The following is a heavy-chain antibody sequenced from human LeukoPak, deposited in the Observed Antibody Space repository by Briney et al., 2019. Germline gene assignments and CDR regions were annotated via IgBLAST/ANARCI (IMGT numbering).Heavy chain of an antibody. V-gene: IGHV4-38-2*02. Sequence: KPSETLSLTCAVSGYSISSGYCWGWIRQPPGKGLEWIGSIYHSGSTYYNPSLKSRVTISVDTSKNQFSLKLSSVTAADTAVYYCARDRVVPAGPDAFDIWGQGTMVTVSS. CDR3: ARDRVVPAGPDAFDI. J-gene: IGHJ3*02. CDR1: GYSISSGYC. CDR2: IYHSGST. D-gene: IGHD2-2*01.